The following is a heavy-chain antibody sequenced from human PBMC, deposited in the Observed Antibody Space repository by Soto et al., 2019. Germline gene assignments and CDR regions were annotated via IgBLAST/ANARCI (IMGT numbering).Heavy chain of an antibody. CDR1: GGSISSGDYY. J-gene: IGHJ6*02. D-gene: IGHD3-9*01. CDR3: ARGPGVLTLSYYYYYGMDV. V-gene: IGHV4-30-4*01. Sequence: QVQLQESGPGLVKPSQTLSLTCTVSGGSISSGDYYWSWIRQTPGKGLEWIGYINYSGSTYYNPSLKSRVTISVDTSKNQFSLKLSSVTAADTAVYYCARGPGVLTLSYYYYYGMDVWGQGTTVTVSS. CDR2: INYSGST.